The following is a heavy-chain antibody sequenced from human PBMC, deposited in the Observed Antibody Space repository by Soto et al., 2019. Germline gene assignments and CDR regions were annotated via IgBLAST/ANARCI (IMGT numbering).Heavy chain of an antibody. D-gene: IGHD6-6*01. CDR3: ARDITVAARKNWSDP. V-gene: IGHV1-69*12. Sequence: QVQLVQSGAEVKKPGSSVKVSCKASGGTFSSYAISWXRXXPGQGLEWMGGIIPIFGTANYAQKFQGRVTITXDESXSTAYMELXSXXSVDTXVYYCARDITVAARKNWSDPWGQGTLVTVSS. CDR1: GGTFSSYA. CDR2: IIPIFGTA. J-gene: IGHJ5*02.